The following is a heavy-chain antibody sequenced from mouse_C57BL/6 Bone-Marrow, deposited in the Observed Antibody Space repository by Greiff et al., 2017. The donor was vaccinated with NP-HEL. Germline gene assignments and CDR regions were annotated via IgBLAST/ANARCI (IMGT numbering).Heavy chain of an antibody. Sequence: QVQLQQSGAELARPGASVKLSCKASGYTFTSYGISWVKQRTGQGLEWIGEIYPRSGNTYYNEKFKGKATLTADKSSSTAYMERRSLTSEDSAVYFCAISNDGVYWYFDVWGTGTTVTVSS. CDR3: AISNDGVYWYFDV. J-gene: IGHJ1*03. D-gene: IGHD2-12*01. CDR1: GYTFTSYG. V-gene: IGHV1-81*01. CDR2: IYPRSGNT.